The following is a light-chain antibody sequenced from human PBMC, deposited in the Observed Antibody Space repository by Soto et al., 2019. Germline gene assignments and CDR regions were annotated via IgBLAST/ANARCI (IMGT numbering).Light chain of an antibody. V-gene: IGKV3D-20*01. CDR3: QQFDKLIT. CDR2: DAS. Sequence: IVLTQSPATLSLSPGERATLSCGASQTISNNFLAWYQQRPGLAPRLLIYDASNRAAGIPDRFSGSGSGTDFTLTISRLEPEDFAVYYCQQFDKLITFGGGTKVEI. J-gene: IGKJ4*01. CDR1: QTISNNF.